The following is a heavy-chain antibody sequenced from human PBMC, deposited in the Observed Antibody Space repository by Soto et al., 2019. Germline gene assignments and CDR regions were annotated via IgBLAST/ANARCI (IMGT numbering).Heavy chain of an antibody. J-gene: IGHJ6*01. CDR3: AKENGESGTTYPGYYYYFDMDV. CDR2: ISNSGNTI. Sequence: PGGSLRLSCVASGFVFKNYEMNWVRQAPGKGLEWISYISNSGNTIYVADSMRGRFTVSRDNSKNTLYLQMSSLRAEDTAVYYCAKENGESGTTYPGYYYYFDMDVWGQGTTVTVSS. V-gene: IGHV3-48*03. D-gene: IGHD1-7*01. CDR1: GFVFKNYE.